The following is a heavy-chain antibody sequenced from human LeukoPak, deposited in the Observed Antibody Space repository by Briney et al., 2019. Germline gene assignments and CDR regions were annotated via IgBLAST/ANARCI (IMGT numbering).Heavy chain of an antibody. CDR2: ISTSSSYI. J-gene: IGHJ4*02. D-gene: IGHD4-17*01. Sequence: GGSLRLSCTASGFTFNGYSMYWVRQAPGKGLEWVSSISTSSSYIYYADSVKGRFTISRNNPKNSLYLQMNSLRAEDTAVYYCARNRGDPSYFDYWGQGTLVTVSS. V-gene: IGHV3-21*01. CDR3: ARNRGDPSYFDY. CDR1: GFTFNGYS.